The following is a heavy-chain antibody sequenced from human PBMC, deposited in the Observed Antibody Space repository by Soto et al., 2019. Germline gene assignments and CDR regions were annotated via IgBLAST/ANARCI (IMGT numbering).Heavy chain of an antibody. V-gene: IGHV4-34*01. D-gene: IGHD5-18*01. CDR3: ARVQIQLWLVDY. CDR1: GGSFSGYY. CDR2: INHSGST. Sequence: QVQLQQWGAGLLKPSETLSLTCAVNGGSFSGYYWSWIRQPPGKGLEWIGEINHSGSTNYNPSLKSPVTISVDTSKNQFSLKLSSVTAADTAVYYCARVQIQLWLVDYWGQGTLVTVSS. J-gene: IGHJ4*02.